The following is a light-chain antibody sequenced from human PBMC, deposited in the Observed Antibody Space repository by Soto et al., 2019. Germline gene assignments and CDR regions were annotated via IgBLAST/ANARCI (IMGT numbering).Light chain of an antibody. CDR1: SSDVGAYNY. CDR2: EVS. J-gene: IGLJ1*01. Sequence: QSVLTQPASVSGSPGQTITISCTGTSSDVGAYNYVSWYQQHPGKAPKLMIYEVSNRPSGVSDRFSGSKSGNTASLTISGLQAADEDDYYCSSKRTTASLVFGTGTKVTVL. V-gene: IGLV2-14*01. CDR3: SSKRTTASLV.